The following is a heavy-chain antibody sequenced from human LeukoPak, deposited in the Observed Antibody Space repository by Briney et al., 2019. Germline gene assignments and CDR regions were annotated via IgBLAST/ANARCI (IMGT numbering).Heavy chain of an antibody. CDR2: IYYSGNT. J-gene: IGHJ6*02. Sequence: SETLSLTCTVSGGSISSGAYYWSWIRQHPGKGLEWIGYIYYSGNTYYSPSLTSRVTISIDTSKNQISLKLSSVTAADTAVYYCARAPSDFWSGYIRYYYGMDVWGQGTTVTVSS. D-gene: IGHD3-3*01. CDR1: GGSISSGAYY. V-gene: IGHV4-31*03. CDR3: ARAPSDFWSGYIRYYYGMDV.